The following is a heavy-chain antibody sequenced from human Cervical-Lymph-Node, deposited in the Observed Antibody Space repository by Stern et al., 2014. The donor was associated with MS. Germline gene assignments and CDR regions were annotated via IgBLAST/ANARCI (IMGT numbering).Heavy chain of an antibody. J-gene: IGHJ6*02. D-gene: IGHD3-22*01. CDR1: GGTFSSYA. Sequence: VHLVESGAEVKKPGSSVKVSCKASGGTFSSYAISWVRQAPGQGLEWMGGIIPIFGTANYAQKFQGRVTITADESTSTAYMELSSLRSEDTAVYYCARDRYYYDSSGYYLHYGMDVWGQGTTVTVSS. CDR2: IIPIFGTA. V-gene: IGHV1-69*01. CDR3: ARDRYYYDSSGYYLHYGMDV.